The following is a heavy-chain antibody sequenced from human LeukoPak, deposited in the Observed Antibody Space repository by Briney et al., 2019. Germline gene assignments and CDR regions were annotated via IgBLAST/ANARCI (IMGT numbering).Heavy chain of an antibody. CDR1: GFTFSSYA. D-gene: IGHD1-7*01. V-gene: IGHV3-48*01. Sequence: GGSLRLSCAASGFTFSSYAMSWVRQAPGKGLEWVSYISSSSTIYYADSVKGRFTISRDNAKNSLYLQMNSLRAEDTAVYYCARDSRKLELLRGEFDPWGQGTLVTVSS. J-gene: IGHJ5*02. CDR2: ISSSSTI. CDR3: ARDSRKLELLRGEFDP.